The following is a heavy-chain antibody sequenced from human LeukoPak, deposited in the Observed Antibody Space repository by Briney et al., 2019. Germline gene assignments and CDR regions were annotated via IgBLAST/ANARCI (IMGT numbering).Heavy chain of an antibody. D-gene: IGHD2-2*01. J-gene: IGHJ4*02. CDR1: GYIITSGYY. V-gene: IGHV4-38-2*01. Sequence: SETLSLTCAVSGYIITSGYYWGWIRQPPGKGLEWIGSIYHSGSTYYNPSLKTRVTISVDTSKNQFSLKLSSVTTADTAVYYCARLYLRDHCSSTSCYGLYFDYWGQGTLVTVSS. CDR2: IYHSGST. CDR3: ARLYLRDHCSSTSCYGLYFDY.